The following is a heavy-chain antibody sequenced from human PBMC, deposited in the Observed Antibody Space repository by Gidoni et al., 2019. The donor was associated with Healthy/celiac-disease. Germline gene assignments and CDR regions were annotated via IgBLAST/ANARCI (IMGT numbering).Heavy chain of an antibody. Sequence: QVQLVQSGAEVKKPGASVKVSCKASGYTFTSYDINWVRQATGQGLEWMGWMNPNSGNTGYAQKFQGRVTMTRNTSISTAYMELSSLRSEDTAVYYCARGYGLYCSSTSCFHDAFDIWGQGTMVTVSS. J-gene: IGHJ3*02. CDR1: GYTFTSYD. CDR3: ARGYGLYCSSTSCFHDAFDI. D-gene: IGHD2-2*01. CDR2: MNPNSGNT. V-gene: IGHV1-8*01.